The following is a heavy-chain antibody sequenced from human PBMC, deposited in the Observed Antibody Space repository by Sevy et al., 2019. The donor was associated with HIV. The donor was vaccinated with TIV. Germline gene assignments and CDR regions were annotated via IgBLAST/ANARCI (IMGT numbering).Heavy chain of an antibody. Sequence: GGSLRLSCAASGFTFSNYAMTWVRQTPGKGLEWVSTISFSGLNTDYADSVKGRFTISRDNSKNTQLLQMNSLRAEATAEFYCAKDTSSYGDYRDGFDIWGQWTMVTVSS. CDR1: GFTFSNYA. CDR2: ISFSGLNT. V-gene: IGHV3-23*01. D-gene: IGHD4-17*01. CDR3: AKDTSSYGDYRDGFDI. J-gene: IGHJ3*02.